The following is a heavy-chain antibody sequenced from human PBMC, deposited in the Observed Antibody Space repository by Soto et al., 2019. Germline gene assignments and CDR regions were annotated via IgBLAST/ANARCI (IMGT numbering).Heavy chain of an antibody. CDR1: GFTFDDYA. J-gene: IGHJ3*02. V-gene: IGHV3-9*01. CDR2: ISWNSGSI. D-gene: IGHD1-1*01. Sequence: EVQLVESGGGLVQPGRSLRLSCAASGFTFDDYAMHWVRQAPGKGLEWVSGISWNSGSIGYADSVKGRFTISRDNAKNSLYLQMNSLRAEDTALYYSVKDRKYNYNIGGSFDIWGQGTMVTVSS. CDR3: VKDRKYNYNIGGSFDI.